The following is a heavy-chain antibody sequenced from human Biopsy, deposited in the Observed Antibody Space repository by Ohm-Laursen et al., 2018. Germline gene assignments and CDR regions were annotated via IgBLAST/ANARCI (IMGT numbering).Heavy chain of an antibody. CDR3: ARIFLVGVTPGYGMDV. Sequence: SLRLSCAAPGFTFSPYTMTWVRQAPGTGLEWVSSISSSGNFMYYTDSVKGRFTISRDNAKNSLYLQMNSLRAEDTALYYCARIFLVGVTPGYGMDVWGQGTTVTVSS. J-gene: IGHJ6*02. V-gene: IGHV3-21*01. CDR1: GFTFSPYT. CDR2: ISSSGNFM. D-gene: IGHD1-26*01.